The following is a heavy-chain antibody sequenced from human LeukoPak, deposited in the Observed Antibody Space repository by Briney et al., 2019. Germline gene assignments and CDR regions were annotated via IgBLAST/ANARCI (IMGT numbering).Heavy chain of an antibody. CDR2: ISYDGSNK. J-gene: IGHJ5*02. D-gene: IGHD5-12*01. CDR3: ARRGYSGYDSWFDP. Sequence: GGSLRLSCAASGFTFSSYAMHWVRQAPGKGLEWVAVISYDGSNKYYADSVKGRFTISRDNAKNSLYLQMNSLRAEDTAVYYCARRGYSGYDSWFDPWGQGTLVTVSS. CDR1: GFTFSSYA. V-gene: IGHV3-30-3*01.